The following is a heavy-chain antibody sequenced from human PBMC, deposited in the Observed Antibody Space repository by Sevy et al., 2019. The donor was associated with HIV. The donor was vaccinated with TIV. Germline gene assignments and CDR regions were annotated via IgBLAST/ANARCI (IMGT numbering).Heavy chain of an antibody. D-gene: IGHD1-1*01. CDR1: GFTVSSNY. J-gene: IGHJ3*02. CDR2: IYSGGST. Sequence: GGSLRLSCAASGFTVSSNYMSWVRQAPGKGLEWVSVIYSGGSTYYADSVKGRFTISRDNSKNTLYLQMNSLRAEDTAVYYCARDDDVEMATSGAFDIWGQGTMVTVSS. V-gene: IGHV3-53*01. CDR3: ARDDDVEMATSGAFDI.